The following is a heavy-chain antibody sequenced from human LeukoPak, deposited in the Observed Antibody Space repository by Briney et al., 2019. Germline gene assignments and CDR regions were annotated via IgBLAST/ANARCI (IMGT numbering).Heavy chain of an antibody. CDR1: RFTFRNYA. Sequence: GGSLRLSCVGSRFTFRNYAMHWVRQSPGRGLEWLAVISYDGDTKYYADSVKGRFTISRDDSKNTLFLQMNSLRPEDTAVYSCARVTFGWFDPWGQGTLVTVSS. D-gene: IGHD3-10*01. V-gene: IGHV3-30-3*01. J-gene: IGHJ5*02. CDR2: ISYDGDTK. CDR3: ARVTFGWFDP.